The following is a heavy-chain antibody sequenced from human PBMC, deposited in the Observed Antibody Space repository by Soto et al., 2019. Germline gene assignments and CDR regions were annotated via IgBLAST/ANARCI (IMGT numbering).Heavy chain of an antibody. Sequence: ASVKVSCKASGYTFTSYGISWVRQAPGQGLEWMGWISAYNGNTNYAQKLQGRVTMTTDTSTSTAYMELRSLRSDDTAVYYCAREGMVRGVRKTTPFDYWGQVTLVTVSS. CDR2: ISAYNGNT. V-gene: IGHV1-18*01. CDR1: GYTFTSYG. CDR3: AREGMVRGVRKTTPFDY. D-gene: IGHD3-10*01. J-gene: IGHJ4*02.